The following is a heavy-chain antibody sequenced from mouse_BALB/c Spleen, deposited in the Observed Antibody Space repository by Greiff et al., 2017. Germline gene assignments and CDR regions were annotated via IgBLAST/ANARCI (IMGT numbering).Heavy chain of an antibody. D-gene: IGHD1-1*01. Sequence: EVQGVESGGGLVKPGGSLKLSCAASGFAFSSYDMSWVRQTPEKRLEWVAYISSGGGSTYYPDTVKGRFTISRDNAKNTLYLQMSSLKSEDTAMYYCARQTTVVAAMDYWGQGTSVTVSS. CDR2: ISSGGGST. V-gene: IGHV5-12-1*01. CDR3: ARQTTVVAAMDY. CDR1: GFAFSSYD. J-gene: IGHJ4*01.